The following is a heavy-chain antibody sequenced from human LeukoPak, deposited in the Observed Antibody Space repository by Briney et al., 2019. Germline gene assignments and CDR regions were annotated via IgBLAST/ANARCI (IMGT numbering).Heavy chain of an antibody. J-gene: IGHJ4*02. Sequence: GGSLRLSCAASGFSFSTYGMNWVRQAPGKGLEWVSYISSRGIIYYADSVKGRFTISRDNTKNSLYLQMNSLRAEDTAVYYCARVSWYYGSGSPLDYWGQGTLVTVSS. CDR3: ARVSWYYGSGSPLDY. CDR2: ISSRGII. CDR1: GFSFSTYG. V-gene: IGHV3-48*04. D-gene: IGHD3-10*01.